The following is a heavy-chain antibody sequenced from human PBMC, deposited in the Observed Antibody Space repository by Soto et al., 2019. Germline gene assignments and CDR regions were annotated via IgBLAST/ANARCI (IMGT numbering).Heavy chain of an antibody. Sequence: GGSLRLSCAASGFTFSSYAMNWVRQAPGKGLEWVSAVSGSGGSTYYADSVKGRFTISRDNSKNTLYLQMNSLRAEDTAVYYCASAAREYYYYAMDVWGQGTTVTLSS. V-gene: IGHV3-23*01. CDR1: GFTFSSYA. CDR3: ASAAREYYYYAMDV. CDR2: VSGSGGST. J-gene: IGHJ6*02.